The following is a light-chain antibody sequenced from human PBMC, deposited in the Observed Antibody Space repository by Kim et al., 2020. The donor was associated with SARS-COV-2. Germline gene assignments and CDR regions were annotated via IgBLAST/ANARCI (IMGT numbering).Light chain of an antibody. CDR3: QQYNNWPPT. CDR1: QSVSSN. J-gene: IGKJ1*01. CDR2: GSP. V-gene: IGKV3-15*01. Sequence: VPPEERATHSCRASQSVSSNLACDRQKPARAPGLLFYGSPARATGIPARFIGMGSGTEFTLTISNRQSEDFAVNNCQQYNNWPPTFGQGTKVDIK.